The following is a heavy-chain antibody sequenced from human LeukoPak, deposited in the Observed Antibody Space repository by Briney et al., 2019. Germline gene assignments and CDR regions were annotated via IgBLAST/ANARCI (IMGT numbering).Heavy chain of an antibody. V-gene: IGHV4-39*07. CDR3: ARTLYGSGSYYNLNWFDP. CDR1: GGSISSSSYY. D-gene: IGHD3-10*01. CDR2: IHYSGST. J-gene: IGHJ5*02. Sequence: SETLSLTCTVSGGSISSSSYYWGWIRQPPGKGLEWIGSIHYSGSTNYNPSLKSRVTISVDTSKNQFSLKLSSVTAADTAVYYCARTLYGSGSYYNLNWFDPWGQGTLVTVSS.